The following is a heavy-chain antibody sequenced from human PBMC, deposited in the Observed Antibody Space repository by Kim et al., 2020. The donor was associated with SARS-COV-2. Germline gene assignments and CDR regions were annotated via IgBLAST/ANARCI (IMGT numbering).Heavy chain of an antibody. CDR1: GFTFSSYS. D-gene: IGHD3-22*01. Sequence: GGSLRLSCAASGFTFSSYSMNWVRQAPGKGLEWVSSISSNSSYIYYADSVKGRFTISRDNAKNSLYLQMNSLRAEDTAVYYCARRSSGYYAFDYWGQGAPVTVSS. V-gene: IGHV3-21*01. J-gene: IGHJ4*02. CDR3: ARRSSGYYAFDY. CDR2: ISSNSSYI.